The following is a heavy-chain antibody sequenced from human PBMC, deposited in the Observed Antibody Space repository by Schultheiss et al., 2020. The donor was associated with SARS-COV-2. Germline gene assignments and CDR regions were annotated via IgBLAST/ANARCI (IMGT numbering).Heavy chain of an antibody. Sequence: SETLSLTCTVSGGSISSGSYYWGWIRRPPGKGLEWIGGIHYSGSTYYKPSLKSRVTISVDTSKNQFSLKVSSVTAADTAVYYCARAVAVVVPAAMLGDYYYYYYMDVWGKGTTVTVSS. J-gene: IGHJ6*03. D-gene: IGHD2-2*01. CDR1: GGSISSGSYY. CDR3: ARAVAVVVPAAMLGDYYYYYYMDV. CDR2: IHYSGST. V-gene: IGHV4-39*01.